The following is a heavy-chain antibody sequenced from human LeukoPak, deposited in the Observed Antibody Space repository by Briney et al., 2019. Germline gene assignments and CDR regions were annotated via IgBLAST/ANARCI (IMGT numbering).Heavy chain of an antibody. CDR2: INPSAGST. Sequence: ASVKVPCKAAGYTFTSYYMHWVRQDPGQGLEWMGIINPSAGSTVYAQRFQGRVTVTRDTTTSTVYMELSSLRSEDTAVYYCARGLNPRGLDYWGQGTLVTVSS. V-gene: IGHV1-46*01. CDR1: GYTFTSYY. CDR3: ARGLNPRGLDY. J-gene: IGHJ4*02. D-gene: IGHD4/OR15-4a*01.